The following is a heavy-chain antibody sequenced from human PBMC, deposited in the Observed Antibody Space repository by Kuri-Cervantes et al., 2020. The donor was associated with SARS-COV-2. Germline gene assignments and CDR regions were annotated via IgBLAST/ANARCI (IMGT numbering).Heavy chain of an antibody. CDR1: GFTFSSYS. V-gene: IGHV3-48*01. CDR3: ARGEYCSSTSCYYYYYMDV. D-gene: IGHD2-2*01. Sequence: ETLSLTCAASGFTFSSYSMNWVRQAPGKGLEWASYISSSSSTIYYADSVKGRFTISRDNAKNSLYLQMNSLRAEDTAVYYCARGEYCSSTSCYYYYYMDVWGKGTTVTVSS. CDR2: ISSSSSTI. J-gene: IGHJ6*03.